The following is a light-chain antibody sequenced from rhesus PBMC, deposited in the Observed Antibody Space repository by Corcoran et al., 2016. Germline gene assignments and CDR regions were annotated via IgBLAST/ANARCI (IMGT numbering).Light chain of an antibody. CDR2: GAS. V-gene: IGKV3-17*02. CDR1: QSVSSR. CDR3: QQESNWSYS. J-gene: IGKJ2*01. Sequence: EIVMTQSPATLSLSPGERATLSCRASQSVSSRLAWYQQKPGQAPRFLIYGASSRVTGIPARFTASGSGTGFTLTISSLEPDDVAVYFCQQESNWSYSFGQGTKVEIK.